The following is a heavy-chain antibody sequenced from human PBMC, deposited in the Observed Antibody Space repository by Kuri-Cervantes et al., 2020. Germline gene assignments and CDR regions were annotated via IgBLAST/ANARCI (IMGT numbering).Heavy chain of an antibody. CDR1: GFTFSSYA. J-gene: IGHJ4*02. Sequence: GGSLRLSCAASGFTFSSYAMSWVRQAPGKGLEWVSAISGSGGSTYYADSVKARFTMSRDNSKNTLYLQMNSLRAEDTAVYYCARDIVGAGYFDYWGQGTLVTVSS. D-gene: IGHD1-26*01. CDR2: ISGSGGST. V-gene: IGHV3-23*01. CDR3: ARDIVGAGYFDY.